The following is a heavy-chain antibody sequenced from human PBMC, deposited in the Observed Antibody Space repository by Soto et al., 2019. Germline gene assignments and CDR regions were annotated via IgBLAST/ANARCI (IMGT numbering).Heavy chain of an antibody. V-gene: IGHV1-18*04. D-gene: IGHD3-16*01. Sequence: VQLVQSGADLKKPGASVQVSCKTSGYTFSNYAINWVRQAPGQGLEWMGWISSYNSYNGDTKYARMLQDRLTMTIATSTATAYMELRSLRSDDTAVYYCARSELERGEVGYYGMDVWGQGTTVTVSS. CDR1: GYTFSNYA. CDR2: ISSYNSYNGDT. J-gene: IGHJ6*02. CDR3: ARSELERGEVGYYGMDV.